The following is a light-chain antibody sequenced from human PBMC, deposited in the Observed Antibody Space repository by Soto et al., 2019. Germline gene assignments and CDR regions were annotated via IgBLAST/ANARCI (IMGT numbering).Light chain of an antibody. CDR2: KVS. Sequence: VVMTQSPLSLPVTPGQPASISCKSSQSLVYSDGNAFLNWFQQRPGQTPRRLINKVSERDSGVPGRFRGSGSVTDFTLKISRVEAEDVGVYYFMKGTHWPYTFGQGTKLEIK. V-gene: IGKV2-30*01. J-gene: IGKJ2*01. CDR3: MKGTHWPYT. CDR1: QSLVYSDGNAF.